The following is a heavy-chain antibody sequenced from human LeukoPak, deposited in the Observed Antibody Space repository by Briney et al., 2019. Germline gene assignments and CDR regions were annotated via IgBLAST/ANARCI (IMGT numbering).Heavy chain of an antibody. CDR3: ARGLGFRYYDSSGYPKGP. J-gene: IGHJ4*02. V-gene: IGHV1-8*01. D-gene: IGHD3-22*01. CDR1: GYTSTSYD. CDR2: MNPNSGNT. Sequence: GASVKVSCKASGYTSTSYDINWVRQATGQGLEWMGWMNPNSGNTGYAQKFQGRVTMTRNTSISTAYMELSSLRSEDTAVYYCARGLGFRYYDSSGYPKGPWGQGTLVTVSS.